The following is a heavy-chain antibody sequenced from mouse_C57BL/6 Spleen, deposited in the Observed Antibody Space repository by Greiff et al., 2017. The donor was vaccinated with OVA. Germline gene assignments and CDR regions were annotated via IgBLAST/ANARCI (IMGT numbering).Heavy chain of an antibody. CDR1: GFTFSSYA. V-gene: IGHV5-9-1*02. J-gene: IGHJ4*01. D-gene: IGHD3-3*01. CDR2: ISSGGDYI. Sequence: EVMLVESGEGLVKPGGSLKLSCAASGFTFSSYAMSWVRQTPEKRLEWVAYISSGGDYIYYADTVKGRFTISRDNARNTLYLQRSSLKSEDTAMYYCTRDRRDGYAMDYWGQGTSVTVSS. CDR3: TRDRRDGYAMDY.